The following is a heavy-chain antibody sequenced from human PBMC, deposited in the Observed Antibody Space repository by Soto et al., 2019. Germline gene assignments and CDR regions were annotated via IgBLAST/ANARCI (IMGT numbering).Heavy chain of an antibody. V-gene: IGHV4-39*01. CDR2: IYYSGST. CDR1: GGSISSSSYY. Sequence: SETLSLTCTVSGGSISSSSYYWGWIRQPPGKGLEWIGSIYYSGSTYYNPSLKSRVTISVDTSKNQFSLKLSSVTAADSAVYYCARRMRSGGWFDPWGQGTLVTVSS. CDR3: ARRMRSGGWFDP. J-gene: IGHJ5*02. D-gene: IGHD1-26*01.